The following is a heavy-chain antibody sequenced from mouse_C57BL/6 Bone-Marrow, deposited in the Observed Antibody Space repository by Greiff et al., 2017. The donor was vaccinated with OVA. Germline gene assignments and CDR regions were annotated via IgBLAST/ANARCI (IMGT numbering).Heavy chain of an antibody. V-gene: IGHV1-54*01. CDR1: GYAFTNYL. Sequence: QVQLQQSGAELVRPGTSVKVSCKASGYAFTNYLIAWVKPRPGQGLERIGVVNPGGGGTKCKEKFNGKATLTADKASSTAYMQISSLTSEDSAVYCCARSFAYWGQGTLVTVSA. CDR2: VNPGGGGT. J-gene: IGHJ3*01. CDR3: ARSFAY.